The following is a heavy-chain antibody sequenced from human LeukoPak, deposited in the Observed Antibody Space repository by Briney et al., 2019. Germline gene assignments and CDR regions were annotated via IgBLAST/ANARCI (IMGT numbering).Heavy chain of an antibody. CDR2: IYHIGSA. D-gene: IGHD3-9*01. J-gene: IGHJ3*01. CDR3: ARNSSRSFDS. V-gene: IGHV4-38-2*02. CDR1: HSSISYSITRGYDY. Sequence: PSETLSLTCTVSHSSISYSITRGYDYWAWIRQPPGKGLEWIGSIYHIGSASYTPSLKSRVTISIDTSKNQFSLKLSSVTAADTVVYYCARNSSRSFDSWGQGKKVTVSS.